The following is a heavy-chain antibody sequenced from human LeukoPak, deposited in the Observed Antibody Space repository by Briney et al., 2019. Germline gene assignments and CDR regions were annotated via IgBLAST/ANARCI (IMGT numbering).Heavy chain of an antibody. CDR1: GFAVRSNY. D-gene: IGHD7-27*01. J-gene: IGHJ4*02. Sequence: GGSLRLSCATSGFAVRSNYMSWVRQSPGKGLEWVSLINSGDSTYYADSVKGRFTISRDTSKNTLFLQMNNLRAEDTAVYYCAKDGGLWVSAHWGDSWGRGTLVTVSS. CDR3: AKDGGLWVSAHWGDS. CDR2: INSGDST. V-gene: IGHV3-53*01.